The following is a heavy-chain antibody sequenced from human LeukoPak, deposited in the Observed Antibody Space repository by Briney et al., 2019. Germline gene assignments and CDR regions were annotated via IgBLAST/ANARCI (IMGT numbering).Heavy chain of an antibody. D-gene: IGHD5-12*01. J-gene: IGHJ4*02. V-gene: IGHV3-11*03. CDR3: ARRGANSGHTFDF. CDR2: IRSSGSDT. CDR1: GFTFSDYQ. Sequence: GGSLRLSCAASGFTFSDYQMSWIRQAPGKGLEWVSYIRSSGSDTYYADSVKGRFTNSRDNTKKALYLQMNSLRADDTAVYYCARRGANSGHTFDFGGRGTLDSVSS.